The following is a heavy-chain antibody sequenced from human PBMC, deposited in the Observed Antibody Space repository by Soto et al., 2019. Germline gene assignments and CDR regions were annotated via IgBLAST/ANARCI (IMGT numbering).Heavy chain of an antibody. CDR2: IHYTGSI. V-gene: IGHV4-30-4*08. D-gene: IGHD2-21*02. Sequence: PSETLSLTCAVSGGSISSEYFHWTWIRQSPGEGLEWIGYIHYTGSIMYNPSFKSRLTMAVDTTKNQFSLQLTSVTAADTAVYFCAREDDGGDRDYYGLDVWGQGTTVTVSS. J-gene: IGHJ6*02. CDR3: AREDDGGDRDYYGLDV. CDR1: GGSISSEYFH.